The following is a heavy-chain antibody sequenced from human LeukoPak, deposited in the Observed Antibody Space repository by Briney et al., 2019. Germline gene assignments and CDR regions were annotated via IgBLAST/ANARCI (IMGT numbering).Heavy chain of an antibody. V-gene: IGHV1-8*01. J-gene: IGHJ4*02. CDR2: MNPNSGNT. Sequence: ASVKVSCKASGYTFTSYDINWVRQATGQGLEWMGWMNPNSGNTGYAQKFQGRVTMTRNTSTSTAYMELSSLRSEDTAVYYCARGWDYDSPIDYWGQGTLVTVSS. D-gene: IGHD3-22*01. CDR3: ARGWDYDSPIDY. CDR1: GYTFTSYD.